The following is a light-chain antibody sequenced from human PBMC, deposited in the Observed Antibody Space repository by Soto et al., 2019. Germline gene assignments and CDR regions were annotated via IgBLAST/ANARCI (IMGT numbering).Light chain of an antibody. J-gene: IGKJ5*01. CDR2: DAS. CDR1: QSVSNY. V-gene: IGKV3-11*01. CDR3: QQRCNWPPFA. Sequence: EIVTTLSPSALSCSPRERAHLXCSASQSVSNYLSWYQQKPGQAPRLLIYDASNRATDIPARFSGSGSGTDFTLTISSLEPEDFAVYYCQQRCNWPPFAFGQGSRLEV.